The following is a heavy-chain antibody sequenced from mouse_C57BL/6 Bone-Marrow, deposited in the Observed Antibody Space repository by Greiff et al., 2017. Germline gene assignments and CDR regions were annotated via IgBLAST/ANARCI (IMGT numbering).Heavy chain of an antibody. V-gene: IGHV5-17*01. Sequence: EVMLVESGGGLVKPGGSLKLSCAASGFTFSDYGMHWVRQAPEKGLERVAYISSGSSTIYYADTVKGRFPISRDNAKNTLFLQMTSLRSEDTAMYYCARNNGSSFRYFDVWGTGTTVTVSS. CDR2: ISSGSSTI. D-gene: IGHD1-1*01. J-gene: IGHJ1*03. CDR3: ARNNGSSFRYFDV. CDR1: GFTFSDYG.